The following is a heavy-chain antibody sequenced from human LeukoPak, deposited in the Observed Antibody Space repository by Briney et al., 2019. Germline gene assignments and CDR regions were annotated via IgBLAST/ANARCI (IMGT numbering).Heavy chain of an antibody. D-gene: IGHD5-12*01. CDR1: GGTFSSYA. Sequence: ATVKVSCKASGGTFSSYAISWVRQAPGQGLEWMGGIIPIFGTANYAQKFQGRVTITTDESTSTAYMELSSLRSEDTAVYYCGLYSGYDYYYYYYMDVWGKGTTVTVSS. V-gene: IGHV1-69*05. CDR3: GLYSGYDYYYYYYMDV. CDR2: IIPIFGTA. J-gene: IGHJ6*03.